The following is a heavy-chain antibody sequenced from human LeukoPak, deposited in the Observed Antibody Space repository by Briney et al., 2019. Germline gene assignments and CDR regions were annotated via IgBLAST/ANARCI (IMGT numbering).Heavy chain of an antibody. CDR3: ARINSSGCLDY. D-gene: IGHD3-22*01. J-gene: IGHJ4*02. Sequence: ASVKVSCKASGGTFSNYSINWVRQAPGQGLEWMGRIIPIFGTANYAQKFQCRVTITADKSTSTAYMELSSLRSEDTAVYYCARINSSGCLDYWGQGTLVTVSS. CDR1: GGTFSNYS. V-gene: IGHV1-69*06. CDR2: IIPIFGTA.